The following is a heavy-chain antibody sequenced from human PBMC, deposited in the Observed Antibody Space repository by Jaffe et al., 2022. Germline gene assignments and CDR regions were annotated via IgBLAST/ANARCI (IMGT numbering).Heavy chain of an antibody. J-gene: IGHJ6*03. CDR1: GGTFSSYA. CDR2: IIPIFGTA. D-gene: IGHD3-10*01. V-gene: IGHV1-69*01. Sequence: QVQLVQSGAEVKKPGSSVKVSCKASGGTFSSYAISWVRQAPGQGLEWMGGIIPIFGTANYAQKFQGRVTITADESTSTAYMELSSLRSEDTAVYYCARDRKDMVQGVIGPIRYYYYYMDVWGKGTTVTVSS. CDR3: ARDRKDMVQGVIGPIRYYYYYMDV.